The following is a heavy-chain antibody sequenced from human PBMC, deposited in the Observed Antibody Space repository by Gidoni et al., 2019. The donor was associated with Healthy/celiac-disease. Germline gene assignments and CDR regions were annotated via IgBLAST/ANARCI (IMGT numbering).Heavy chain of an antibody. CDR1: GGSFSGDY. CDR3: ARSGYCSGGSCYSYYYYGMDV. J-gene: IGHJ6*02. V-gene: IGHV4-34*01. Sequence: QVQLQQWGAGLLKPSETLSLTCAVDGGSFSGDYWRWIRQPPGKGLEWIGEINHSGSTNYNPSLKSRVTISVDTSKNQFSLKLSSVTAADPAVYYCARSGYCSGGSCYSYYYYGMDVWGQGTTVTVSS. D-gene: IGHD2-15*01. CDR2: INHSGST.